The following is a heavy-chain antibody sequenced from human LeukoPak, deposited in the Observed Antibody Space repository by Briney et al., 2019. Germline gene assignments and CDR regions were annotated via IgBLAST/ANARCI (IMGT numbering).Heavy chain of an antibody. CDR1: GGSFSGYY. J-gene: IGHJ6*03. Sequence: SETLSLTCAVYGGSFSGYYWSWIRQPPGKGLEWIGEINHSGSTNYNPSLKSRVTISVDTSKNQFSLKLSSVTAADTAVYYCAREETQNYYYMDVWGKGTTVTVSS. CDR2: INHSGST. CDR3: AREETQNYYYMDV. V-gene: IGHV4-34*01.